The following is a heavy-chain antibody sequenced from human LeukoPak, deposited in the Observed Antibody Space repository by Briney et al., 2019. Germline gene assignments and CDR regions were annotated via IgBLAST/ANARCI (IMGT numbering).Heavy chain of an antibody. D-gene: IGHD2-2*01. Sequence: GGSLRLSCVASGFMFSSYWMNWVRQAPGKGLVWVSRINSDGSSTSYADSVKGRFTISRDDAKNTLFLQMNSLRAEDTAVYYCARGPGAFDIWGQGTMVTVSS. J-gene: IGHJ3*02. V-gene: IGHV3-74*01. CDR1: GFMFSSYW. CDR2: INSDGSST. CDR3: ARGPGAFDI.